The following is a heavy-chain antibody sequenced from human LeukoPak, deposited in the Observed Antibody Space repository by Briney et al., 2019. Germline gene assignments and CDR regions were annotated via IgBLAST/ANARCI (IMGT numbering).Heavy chain of an antibody. CDR2: ISAYNGNT. CDR3: ARAPGVLLWFGELSPTDY. D-gene: IGHD3-10*01. J-gene: IGHJ4*02. Sequence: ASVKASCKASGYTFTSYGISWVRQAPGQGLEWMGWISAYNGNTNYAQKLQGRVTMTTDTSTSTAYMELRSLRSDDTAVYYCARAPGVLLWFGELSPTDYWGQGTLVTVSS. CDR1: GYTFTSYG. V-gene: IGHV1-18*01.